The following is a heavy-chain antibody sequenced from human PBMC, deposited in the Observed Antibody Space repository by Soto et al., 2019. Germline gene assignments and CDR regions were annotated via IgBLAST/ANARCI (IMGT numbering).Heavy chain of an antibody. V-gene: IGHV4-59*12. CDR1: GGSISSYY. Sequence: SETLSLTCTVSGGSISSYYWSWTRQPPGKGREWIGYISYSGSTKSNPSLKSRVPISVDTSKSQVPLKLSSVPGAAPAVYYCARDRVDRGVEDYSINGMDVWAKGPRSPSP. CDR3: ARDRVDRGVEDYSINGMDV. J-gene: IGHJ6*02. D-gene: IGHD3-10*01. CDR2: ISYSGST.